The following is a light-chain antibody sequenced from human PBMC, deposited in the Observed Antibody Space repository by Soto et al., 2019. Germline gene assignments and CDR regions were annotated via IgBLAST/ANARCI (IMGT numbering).Light chain of an antibody. J-gene: IGKJ2*01. CDR2: GAS. CDR3: QEYVRWPLT. Sequence: EIAMTQSPATLSVSPGERATLSCRASVNVGTFLAWYQQKPGQAPRLLIYGASNRATGVPARFSGSGSGTDFTLNISSLQSEDFAVYCCQEYVRWPLTFGQGTVLEIK. CDR1: VNVGTF. V-gene: IGKV3-15*01.